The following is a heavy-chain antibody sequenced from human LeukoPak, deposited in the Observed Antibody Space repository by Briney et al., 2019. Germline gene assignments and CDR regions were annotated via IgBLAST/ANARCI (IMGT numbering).Heavy chain of an antibody. CDR3: ARDYSMVLDY. V-gene: IGHV3-48*03. Sequence: GGSLRLSCAASGFTFSSYAMHWVRQAPGKGLEWVSYISSSGSTIYYADSVKGRFTISRDNAKNSLYLQMNSLRAEDTAVYYCARDYSMVLDYWGQGTLVTVSS. J-gene: IGHJ4*02. CDR2: ISSSGSTI. CDR1: GFTFSSYA. D-gene: IGHD2/OR15-2a*01.